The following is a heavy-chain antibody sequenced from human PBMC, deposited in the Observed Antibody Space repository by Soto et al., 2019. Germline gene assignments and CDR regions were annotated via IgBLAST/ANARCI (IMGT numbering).Heavy chain of an antibody. J-gene: IGHJ6*02. D-gene: IGHD5-12*01. Sequence: HGGSLRLSCAASGFTFSSYAMSWVRQAPGKGLEWVSAISGSGGSTYYADSVKGRFTISRDNSKNTLYLQMNSLRAEDTAVYYCAKGGEKDGYNYPYYYGMDVWGQGTTVTVSS. CDR3: AKGGEKDGYNYPYYYGMDV. CDR1: GFTFSSYA. CDR2: ISGSGGST. V-gene: IGHV3-23*01.